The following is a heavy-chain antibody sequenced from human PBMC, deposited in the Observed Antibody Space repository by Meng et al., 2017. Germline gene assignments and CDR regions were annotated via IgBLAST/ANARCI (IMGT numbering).Heavy chain of an antibody. J-gene: IGHJ4*02. CDR2: INTYNGKT. CDR1: GYTLSSDG. V-gene: IGHV1-18*01. Sequence: EVKSPGASVMVSCEASGYTLSSDGFSWVGQAPGQVLEWLGWINTYNGKTDYAQKFQGRITMTTDTFTSTAYMELRNLRSDDTAVYYCATRGNPYLNCWGQGTLVTVSS. CDR3: ATRGNPYLNC.